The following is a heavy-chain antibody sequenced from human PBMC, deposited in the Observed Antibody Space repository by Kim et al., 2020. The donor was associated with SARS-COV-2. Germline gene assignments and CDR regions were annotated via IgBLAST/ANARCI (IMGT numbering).Heavy chain of an antibody. Sequence: SETLSLTCTVSSDAITNYYWTWVRQPPGKGLESIGYILYSGTTNYNPSPNSRVTMSVDTSKNQVSLKLTSVTAADTAIYYCAGYCRGYYSGLAVWGQGTTVTVSS. V-gene: IGHV4-59*01. J-gene: IGHJ6*02. CDR1: SDAITNYY. CDR3: AGYCRGYYSGLAV. D-gene: IGHD2-15*01. CDR2: ILYSGTT.